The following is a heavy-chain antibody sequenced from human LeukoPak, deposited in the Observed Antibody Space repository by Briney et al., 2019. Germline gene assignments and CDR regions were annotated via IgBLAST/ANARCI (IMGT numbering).Heavy chain of an antibody. V-gene: IGHV4-59*08. CDR1: GGSISSYY. CDR2: IYYSGST. D-gene: IGHD3-22*01. J-gene: IGHJ5*02. CDR3: ARLEYYYDSRGFDP. Sequence: SETLSLTCTVSGGSISSYYWSWIRQPPGKGLEWIGYIYYSGSTNYNPSLKSRVTISVDTSKNQFSLKLSSVTAADTAVYYCARLEYYYDSRGFDPWGQGTLVTVSS.